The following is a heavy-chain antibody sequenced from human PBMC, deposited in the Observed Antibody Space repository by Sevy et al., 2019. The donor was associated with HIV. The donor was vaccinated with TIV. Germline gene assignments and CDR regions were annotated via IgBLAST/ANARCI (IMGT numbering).Heavy chain of an antibody. Sequence: ASVKVSCKASGYIFGIYDISWVRQAPGQGLEWMGWITPYSGDTNYAQKLQGRVTITTDTFTHTSYMELSSLTSDDAGVYYCARGRAPDNGRYYFDYWAQGTLVTVSS. J-gene: IGHJ4*02. CDR1: GYIFGIYD. V-gene: IGHV1-18*01. CDR2: ITPYSGDT. CDR3: ARGRAPDNGRYYFDY. D-gene: IGHD1-26*01.